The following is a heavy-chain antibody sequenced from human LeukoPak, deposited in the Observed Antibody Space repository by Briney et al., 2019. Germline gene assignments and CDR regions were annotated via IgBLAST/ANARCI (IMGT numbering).Heavy chain of an antibody. Sequence: ASVKVSCKASGYTFTGFYMHWVRQAPGQGLEWMGWINPNSGDTNYAQKFQGRVTMTRDTSINTAYMELSSLTPDDTAVYYCARAYCSGDCPAGGYWGQGALVTVSS. V-gene: IGHV1-2*02. CDR1: GYTFTGFY. D-gene: IGHD2-21*01. CDR3: ARAYCSGDCPAGGY. CDR2: INPNSGDT. J-gene: IGHJ4*02.